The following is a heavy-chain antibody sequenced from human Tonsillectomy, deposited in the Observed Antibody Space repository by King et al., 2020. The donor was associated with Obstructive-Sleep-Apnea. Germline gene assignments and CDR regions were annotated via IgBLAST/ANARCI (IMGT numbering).Heavy chain of an antibody. Sequence: HVPLQESGPGLVKPSQTLSLTCTVSGGSISSSDFYWRWIRQPPGKGLEWVGCIFYNGSTSYNPSLKRRVAISVGTSKKEFSLKLRSATAADTAVYYCARGSDELWGRGTLVTVSS. J-gene: IGHJ2*01. V-gene: IGHV4-30-4*01. CDR3: ARGSDEL. CDR2: IFYNGST. CDR1: GGSISSSDFY.